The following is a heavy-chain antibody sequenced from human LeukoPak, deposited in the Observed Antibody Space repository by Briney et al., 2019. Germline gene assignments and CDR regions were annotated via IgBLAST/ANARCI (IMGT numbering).Heavy chain of an antibody. J-gene: IGHJ4*02. Sequence: GASVKVSCKASGYTFNRNNINWVRQAPGQGLEWMGWINPNSGGTNYAQKFQGRVTMTRDTSISTAYMELSRLRSDDTAVYYCARGSIAAAGLPLDYWGQGTLVTVSS. V-gene: IGHV1-2*02. CDR2: INPNSGGT. CDR3: ARGSIAAAGLPLDY. CDR1: GYTFNRNN. D-gene: IGHD6-13*01.